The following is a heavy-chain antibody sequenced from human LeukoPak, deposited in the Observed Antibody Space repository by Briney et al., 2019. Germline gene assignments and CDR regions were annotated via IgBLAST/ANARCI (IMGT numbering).Heavy chain of an antibody. CDR2: IYYSGST. J-gene: IGHJ4*02. Sequence: PSETLSLTCTVSGGSISSSSYYWGWIRQPPGKGLEWIGSIYYSGSTYYNPSLKSRVTISVDTSKNQFSLKLSSVTAADTAVYYCASHSGYEPSYWGQGTLVTVSS. D-gene: IGHD5-12*01. CDR3: ASHSGYEPSY. CDR1: GGSISSSSYY. V-gene: IGHV4-39*07.